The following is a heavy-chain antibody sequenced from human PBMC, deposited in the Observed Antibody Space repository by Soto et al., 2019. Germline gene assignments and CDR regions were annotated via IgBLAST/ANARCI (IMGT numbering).Heavy chain of an antibody. CDR3: TKHYSFDS. J-gene: IGHJ4*02. CDR1: GFTFSNYA. CDR2: INIVGGNT. V-gene: IGHV3-23*01. Sequence: VQLLESGGGLVQPGGSLRLSCAASGFTFSNYAMSWVRQAPGKALEWVSSINIVGGNTNYADSVRGRFTMSRDDSKNTVFLQMNSLRAEDTAIYYCTKHYSFDSWGQGTLITVSS.